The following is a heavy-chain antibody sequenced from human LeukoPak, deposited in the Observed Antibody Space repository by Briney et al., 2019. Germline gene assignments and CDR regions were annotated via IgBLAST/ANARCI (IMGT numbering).Heavy chain of an antibody. Sequence: PGGSLRLSCAASGFSFSYHGMNWVCQAPGKGLEWLSGVSPPGGGTYYADSVKGRFTISRDDSKNTLSLQMNSLRVEDTAVYYCARDLAWGAFDYWGQGTLVTVSS. V-gene: IGHV3-23*01. J-gene: IGHJ4*02. CDR3: ARDLAWGAFDY. CDR2: VSPPGGGT. CDR1: GFSFSYHG. D-gene: IGHD7-27*01.